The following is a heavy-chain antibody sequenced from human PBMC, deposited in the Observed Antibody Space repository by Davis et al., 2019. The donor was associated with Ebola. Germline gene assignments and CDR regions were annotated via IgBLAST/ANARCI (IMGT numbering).Heavy chain of an antibody. CDR1: GGTFSSFA. CDR3: ARDDPLAYCGGDCSPPGWYYGMDV. J-gene: IGHJ6*02. Sequence: ASVKVSCKASGGTFSSFAISWVRQAPGQGLEWMGWMNPNSGNTGYAQKFQGRVTMTRNTSISTAYMELSSLRSEDTAVYYCARDDPLAYCGGDCSPPGWYYGMDVWGQGTTVTVSS. D-gene: IGHD2-21*02. V-gene: IGHV1-8*01. CDR2: MNPNSGNT.